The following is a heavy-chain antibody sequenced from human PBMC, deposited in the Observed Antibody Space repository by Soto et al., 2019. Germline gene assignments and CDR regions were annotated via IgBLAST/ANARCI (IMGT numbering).Heavy chain of an antibody. CDR2: IYSGGST. CDR1: GFTVSSNY. CDR3: ARARGKNYGSGSYYYYYGMDV. V-gene: IGHV3-53*04. J-gene: IGHJ6*02. Sequence: GESLKISCAASGFTVSSNYMSWVRQAPGKGLEWVSVIYSGGSTYYADSVKGRFTISRHNSKNTLYLQMNSLRAEDTAVYYCARARGKNYGSGSYYYYYGMDVWGQGTTVTVSS. D-gene: IGHD3-10*01.